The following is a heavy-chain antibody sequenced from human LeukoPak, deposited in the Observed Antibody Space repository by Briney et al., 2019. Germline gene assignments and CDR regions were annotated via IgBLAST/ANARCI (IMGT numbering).Heavy chain of an antibody. V-gene: IGHV4-59*01. J-gene: IGHJ3*02. Sequence: PSETLSLTCTVSGGSISSYYWSWIRQPPGKGLEWIGYIYYSGSTNYNPSLKSRVTISVDTSKNQFSLKLSSVTAADTAVYYCARSPLLYGSGSYYNVDDAFDIWGQGTMVTVSS. D-gene: IGHD3-10*01. CDR2: IYYSGST. CDR3: ARSPLLYGSGSYYNVDDAFDI. CDR1: GGSISSYY.